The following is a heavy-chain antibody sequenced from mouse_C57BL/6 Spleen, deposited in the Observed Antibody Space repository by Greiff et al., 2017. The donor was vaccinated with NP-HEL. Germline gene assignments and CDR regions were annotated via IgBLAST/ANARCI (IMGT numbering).Heavy chain of an antibody. CDR3: ARDYGSSYGVYLDY. CDR1: GFTFSDYY. J-gene: IGHJ2*01. V-gene: IGHV5-16*01. CDR2: INYDGSST. D-gene: IGHD1-1*01. Sequence: EVHLVESEGGLVQPGSSMKLSCTASGFTFSDYYMAWVRQVPEKGLEWVANINYDGSSTYYLDSLKSRFIISRDNAKNILYLQMSSLKSEDTATYYCARDYGSSYGVYLDYWGQGTTLTVSS.